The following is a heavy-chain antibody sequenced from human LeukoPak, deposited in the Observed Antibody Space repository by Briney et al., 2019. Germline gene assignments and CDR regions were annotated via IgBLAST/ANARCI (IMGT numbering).Heavy chain of an antibody. D-gene: IGHD5-24*01. CDR1: GFTFSSYA. Sequence: GGSLRLSCAASGFTFSSYAMSWVRQAPGKGLEWVSAISGSAYSTYYADSVKGRFTISRDNSNNTLYLQMNSLRAEDTAVYYCAKNIWTEMATIYYYMDVWSKGTTVTVSS. J-gene: IGHJ6*03. CDR3: AKNIWTEMATIYYYMDV. V-gene: IGHV3-23*01. CDR2: ISGSAYST.